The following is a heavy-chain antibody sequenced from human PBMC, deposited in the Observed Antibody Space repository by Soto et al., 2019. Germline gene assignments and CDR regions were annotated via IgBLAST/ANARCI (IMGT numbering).Heavy chain of an antibody. CDR2: IIPIFGTA. D-gene: IGHD3-22*01. V-gene: IGHV1-69*06. J-gene: IGHJ3*02. CDR3: ARTLTYYYDSSGYFDSFDI. Sequence: QVQLVQSGAEVKKPGSSVKVSCKASGGTFSSYAISWVRQAPGQGLEWMGGIIPIFGTANYAQKFQGRVTITADKSTSTAYMELSRLRSEDTAVYYCARTLTYYYDSSGYFDSFDIWGQGTMVTVSS. CDR1: GGTFSSYA.